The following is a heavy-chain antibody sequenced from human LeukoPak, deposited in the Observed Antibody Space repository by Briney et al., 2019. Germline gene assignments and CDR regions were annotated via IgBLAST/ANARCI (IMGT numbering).Heavy chain of an antibody. Sequence: PGGSLRLSCAASGFTFSSYGMHWVRQAPGKGLEWVAVISYDGSNKYYADSVKGRFTISRDNSKNTLYLQMNSLRAEDTAVYYCAKDLGDYGSGSYWNYYYYYGMDVWGQGTTVTVSS. J-gene: IGHJ6*02. V-gene: IGHV3-30*18. CDR2: ISYDGSNK. CDR3: AKDLGDYGSGSYWNYYYYYGMDV. D-gene: IGHD3-10*01. CDR1: GFTFSSYG.